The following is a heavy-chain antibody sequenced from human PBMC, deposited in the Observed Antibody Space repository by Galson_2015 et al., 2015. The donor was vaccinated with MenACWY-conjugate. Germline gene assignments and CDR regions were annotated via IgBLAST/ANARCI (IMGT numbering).Heavy chain of an antibody. J-gene: IGHJ6*02. CDR3: ARDRPIVVPAATDYYYYYGMDV. D-gene: IGHD2-2*01. CDR1: GFTFSSYG. V-gene: IGHV3-30*03. CDR2: ISYDGSNK. Sequence: SLRLSCAASGFTFSSYGMHWVRQATGKGLEWVAVISYDGSNKYNADSVKGRFTISRDNSKNTLFLQMNSLGDEDTAVYYCARDRPIVVPAATDYYYYYGMDVWGQGTTVTVSS.